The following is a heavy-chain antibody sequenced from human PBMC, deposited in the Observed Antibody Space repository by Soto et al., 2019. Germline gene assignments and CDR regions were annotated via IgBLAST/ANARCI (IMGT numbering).Heavy chain of an antibody. J-gene: IGHJ4*02. CDR3: GRGRSGQIVVFY. D-gene: IGHD5-12*01. CDR1: GYTFTGHY. CDR2: IGPESGAT. Sequence: ASVKVSCKASGYTFTGHYIHWVRQAPEQGPEWMGEIGPESGATRYAQKFQGRVTMTRDMSITTVYMELDNLSPDDTAVYYCGRGRSGQIVVFYWGQGTPVTVSS. V-gene: IGHV1-2*02.